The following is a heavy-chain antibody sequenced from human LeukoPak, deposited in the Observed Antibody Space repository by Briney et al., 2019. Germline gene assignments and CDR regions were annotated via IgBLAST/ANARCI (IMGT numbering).Heavy chain of an antibody. CDR3: ARDETSGDY. J-gene: IGHJ4*02. V-gene: IGHV1-69*04. CDR1: GYTFTSYG. CDR2: IIPILGIA. D-gene: IGHD3-10*01. Sequence: ASVKVSCKASGYTFTSYGISWVRQAPGQGLEWMGRIIPILGIANYAQKFQGRVTITADKSTSTAYMELSSLRSEDTAVYYCARDETSGDYWGQGTLVTVSS.